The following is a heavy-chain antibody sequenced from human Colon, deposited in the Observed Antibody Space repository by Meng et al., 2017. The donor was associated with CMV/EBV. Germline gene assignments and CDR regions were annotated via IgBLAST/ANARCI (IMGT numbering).Heavy chain of an antibody. D-gene: IGHD2-2*02. V-gene: IGHV3-23*01. CDR2: ISSAGDET. J-gene: IGHJ4*02. Sequence: ESRKISGSVSGFTFNKYDMSWVRQAPGKGLEWVAVISSAGDETYYADSVKGRFIVSRDNAKNTLFLQINGLGAEDTAVYYCAKNLFVPPAIMSVFAPNDYWGQGTLVTVSS. CDR1: GFTFNKYD. CDR3: AKNLFVPPAIMSVFAPNDY.